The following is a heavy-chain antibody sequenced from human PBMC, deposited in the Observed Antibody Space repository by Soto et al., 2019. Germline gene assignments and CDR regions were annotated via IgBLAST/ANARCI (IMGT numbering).Heavy chain of an antibody. Sequence: SGGSLRLSCAASGFTFSSYGMHWVRQAPGKGLEWVAVIWYDGSNKYYADSVKGRFTISRDNSKNTLYLQMNSLRAEDTAVYYCATTPTQEYCGGDCFIWGQGTMVTVS. CDR1: GFTFSSYG. J-gene: IGHJ3*02. CDR3: ATTPTQEYCGGDCFI. V-gene: IGHV3-33*01. CDR2: IWYDGSNK. D-gene: IGHD2-21*02.